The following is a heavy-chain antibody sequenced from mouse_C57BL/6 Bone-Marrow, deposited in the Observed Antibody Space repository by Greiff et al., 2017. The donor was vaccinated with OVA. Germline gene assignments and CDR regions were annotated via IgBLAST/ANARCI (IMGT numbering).Heavy chain of an antibody. J-gene: IGHJ1*03. CDR3: AKHSHAGDLDFDV. V-gene: IGHV2-9*01. CDR2: IGGGGST. CDR1: GFSLTSYG. D-gene: IGHD3-3*01. Sequence: QVQLQQSGPGLVAPSQCLSITCTVSGFSLTSYGVDWVRQPPGKGLEWLGVIGGGGSTNNYSALMSRLSISKDNSKSHVFLKMNSLQPEDTAMYVCAKHSHAGDLDFDVWGTGTTVTVSS.